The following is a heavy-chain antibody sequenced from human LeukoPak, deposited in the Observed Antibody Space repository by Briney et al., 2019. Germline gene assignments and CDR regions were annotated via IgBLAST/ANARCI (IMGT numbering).Heavy chain of an antibody. CDR1: GFTVSSNY. J-gene: IGHJ4*02. V-gene: IGHV3-53*01. CDR3: ARGPLGWELFD. Sequence: GGSLRLSCAASGFTVSSNYMSWVRQAPGKGLEWVSVIYSGGSTYYADSVKGRFTISRDNSKNTLYLQMNSLRAEDTAVYYCARGPLGWELFDWGQGTLVTVSS. D-gene: IGHD1-26*01. CDR2: IYSGGST.